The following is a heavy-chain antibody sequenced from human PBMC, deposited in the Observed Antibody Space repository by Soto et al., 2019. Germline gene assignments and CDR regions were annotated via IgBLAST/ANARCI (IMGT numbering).Heavy chain of an antibody. V-gene: IGHV3-33*01. CDR2: IWYDGSNK. CDR3: ARESEAFDY. J-gene: IGHJ4*02. CDR1: GFTFSSYA. Sequence: QVQLVESGGGVVQPGRSLRLSCAASGFTFSSYAMHWVRQAPGKGLEWVAVIWYDGSNKYYADSVKGRFTISRDNSKNTLYLQMNSLRAEDTAVYYCARESEAFDYWGQGTLVTVPS.